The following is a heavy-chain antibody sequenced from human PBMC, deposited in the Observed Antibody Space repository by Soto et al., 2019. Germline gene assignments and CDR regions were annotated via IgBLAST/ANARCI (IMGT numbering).Heavy chain of an antibody. V-gene: IGHV4-30-4*01. J-gene: IGHJ4*02. CDR2: IYYNGST. CDR1: GGSISSGDYY. Sequence: QVQLQESGPGLVKPSQTLSLTCTVSGGSISSGDYYWSWIRQPPGKGLEWIGYIYYNGSTYYNPSLTSRVTISVDASKNQFSLKLSSVTAADTALYYCARESRARRDGYKKWDYWGQGTLVTVSS. D-gene: IGHD5-12*01. CDR3: ARESRARRDGYKKWDY.